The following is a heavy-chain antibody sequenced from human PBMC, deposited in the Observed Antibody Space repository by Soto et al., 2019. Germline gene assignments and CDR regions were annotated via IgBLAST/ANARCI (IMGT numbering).Heavy chain of an antibody. CDR2: ISYDESNK. V-gene: IGHV3-30*18. D-gene: IGHD6-13*01. Sequence: GGSLRLSCAASGFTFSSYGMHWVRQAPGKGLEWVAVISYDESNKYYADSVKGRFTISRDNSKNTLYLQMNSLRAEDTAVYYCAKDLLEQQLAVLNYFDYWGQGTLVTVSS. CDR1: GFTFSSYG. J-gene: IGHJ4*02. CDR3: AKDLLEQQLAVLNYFDY.